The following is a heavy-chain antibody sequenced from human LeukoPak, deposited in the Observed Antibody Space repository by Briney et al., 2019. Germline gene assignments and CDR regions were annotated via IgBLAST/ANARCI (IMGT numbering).Heavy chain of an antibody. J-gene: IGHJ5*02. CDR2: INHSGST. Sequence: SETLSLTCAVYGGSFSGYYWSWIRQPPGKGLEWIGEINHSGSTNYNPSLKSRVTISVDTSKNQSSLKLSSVTAADTAVYYCARGGDTWNWFDPWGQGTLVTVSS. CDR1: GGSFSGYY. D-gene: IGHD5-18*01. CDR3: ARGGDTWNWFDP. V-gene: IGHV4-34*01.